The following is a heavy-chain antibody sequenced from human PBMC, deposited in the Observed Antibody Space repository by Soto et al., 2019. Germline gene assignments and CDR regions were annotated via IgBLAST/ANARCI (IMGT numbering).Heavy chain of an antibody. J-gene: IGHJ4*02. CDR1: GGSISISSYY. Sequence: TSDTLSLTCTVSGGSISISSYYWGWILQPPGKGLEWIGSIYYSGSTYYNPSLKSRVTISVDTSKNQFSLKLSSVTAADTAVYYCARHYRRYFDYWGQGTLVTVS. CDR2: IYYSGST. CDR3: ARHYRRYFDY. V-gene: IGHV4-39*01.